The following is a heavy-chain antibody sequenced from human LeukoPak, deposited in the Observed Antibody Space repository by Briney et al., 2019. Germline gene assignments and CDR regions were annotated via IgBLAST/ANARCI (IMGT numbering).Heavy chain of an antibody. D-gene: IGHD2-15*01. CDR2: ITGTGGR. V-gene: IGHV3-23*01. Sequence: GGSLRLSCAVSGFTLTNHGVSWVRQAPGKGLEWVSIITGTGGRYYGDSVKGRFILSRDNSKNTVYMQMSSLRAEDTATNYCAKDYCRDGNCPFPFLDSWGQGTLVTVSS. CDR1: GFTLTNHG. CDR3: AKDYCRDGNCPFPFLDS. J-gene: IGHJ4*02.